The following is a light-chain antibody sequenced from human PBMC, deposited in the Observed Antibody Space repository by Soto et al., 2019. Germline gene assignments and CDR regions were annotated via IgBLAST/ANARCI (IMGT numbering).Light chain of an antibody. CDR2: DAS. Sequence: EIELTQSPATLSLSPGERATLSCRASQSVSRYLAWYQQKPGQAPRLLIYDASNKATDVPVRFSGSGSGTDFTLTISSLEPEDFAVYYCQQRANWPITFGQGTRLEIK. J-gene: IGKJ5*01. CDR3: QQRANWPIT. CDR1: QSVSRY. V-gene: IGKV3-11*01.